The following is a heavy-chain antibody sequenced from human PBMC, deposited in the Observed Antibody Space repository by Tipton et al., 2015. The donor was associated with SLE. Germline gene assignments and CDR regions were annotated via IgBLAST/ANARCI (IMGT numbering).Heavy chain of an antibody. Sequence: TLSLTCSVHGGSFSDSYWSWVRQSPGKGLEWIGGLSHSGSTNYNPSLKSRVTISLDTSRTQFSLKLSSVTAADTAVYYCARDGRGYCDNSGCSEYNWFDPWGQGTLVTVSS. CDR2: LSHSGST. CDR1: GGSFSDSY. V-gene: IGHV4-34*01. D-gene: IGHD2-15*01. J-gene: IGHJ5*02. CDR3: ARDGRGYCDNSGCSEYNWFDP.